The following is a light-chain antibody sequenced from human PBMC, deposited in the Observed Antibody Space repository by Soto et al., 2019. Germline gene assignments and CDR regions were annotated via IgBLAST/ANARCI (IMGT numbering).Light chain of an antibody. CDR1: SSDVGGYNY. CDR3: SSFTSSNTGL. V-gene: IGLV2-14*01. Sequence: SVLTQPASVSGSPGQSITISCTGTSSDVGGYNYVSWYQQHPGKAPKLIIYNVSNRPSGVSNRFSGSKSGNTASLTISGLQAEDEGHYYCSSFTSSNTGLFGGGTKLTVL. CDR2: NVS. J-gene: IGLJ2*01.